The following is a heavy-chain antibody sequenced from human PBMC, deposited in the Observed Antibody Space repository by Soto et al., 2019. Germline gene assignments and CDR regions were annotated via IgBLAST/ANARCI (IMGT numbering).Heavy chain of an antibody. Sequence: PSATLSLTCTVSGGSISRYYWSWIRQPPGKGLEWIGYIYYSGSTNYNPSLKSRVTISVDTSKNQFSLKLSSVTAADTAVYYCARDDSSGYFTWGQGTLVTVS. D-gene: IGHD3-22*01. V-gene: IGHV4-59*12. J-gene: IGHJ5*02. CDR2: IYYSGST. CDR1: GGSISRYY. CDR3: ARDDSSGYFT.